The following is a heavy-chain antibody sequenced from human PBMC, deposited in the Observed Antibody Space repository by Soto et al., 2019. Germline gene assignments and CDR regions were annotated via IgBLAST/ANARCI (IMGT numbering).Heavy chain of an antibody. CDR3: ARTDKYNSQSSGWANRFDY. CDR2: FTSGGST. Sequence: EVQLLESGGDLVQPGGSLRLSCAASGVIFSNYAMTWVRQAPGKGPEWVSTFTSGGSTYYRDTVKGRFTISRDNSKNTLYLQMNSLRAEDTAVYYCARTDKYNSQSSGWANRFDYCGQGTLVTVSS. J-gene: IGHJ4*02. CDR1: GVIFSNYA. V-gene: IGHV3-23*01. D-gene: IGHD6-19*01.